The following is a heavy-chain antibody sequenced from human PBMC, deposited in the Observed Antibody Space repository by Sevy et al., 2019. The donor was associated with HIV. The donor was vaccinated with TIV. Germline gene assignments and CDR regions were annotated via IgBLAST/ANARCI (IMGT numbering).Heavy chain of an antibody. CDR3: ARDPPKYYCSSTSCYYFDY. Sequence: ASVKVSCKASGYTFTGYYMHWVRQAPGQGLEWMGWINPNSGGTNYAQKFQGRVTMTRDTSISTAYMELSRLRSDDTAVYYCARDPPKYYCSSTSCYYFDYWGQRTLVTVSS. CDR2: INPNSGGT. V-gene: IGHV1-2*02. CDR1: GYTFTGYY. J-gene: IGHJ4*02. D-gene: IGHD2-2*01.